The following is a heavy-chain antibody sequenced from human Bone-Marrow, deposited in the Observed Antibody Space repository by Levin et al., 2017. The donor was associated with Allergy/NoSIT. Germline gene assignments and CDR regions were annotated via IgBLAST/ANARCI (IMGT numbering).Heavy chain of an antibody. J-gene: IGHJ4*02. CDR2: INSDGSIT. V-gene: IGHV3-74*01. Sequence: PSETLSLTCAASGFTFGSNWMHWVRQAPGKGLVWVSRINSDGSITTYADSVKGRFTISRDNAKNTVYLQMNSLRAEDTAVYYCQMIAPPHYWGQGNLVTVSS. CDR3: QMIAPPHY. D-gene: IGHD2-21*01. CDR1: GFTFGSNW.